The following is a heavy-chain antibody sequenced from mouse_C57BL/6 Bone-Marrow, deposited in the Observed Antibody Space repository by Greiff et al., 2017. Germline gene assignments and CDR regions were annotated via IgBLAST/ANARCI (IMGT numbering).Heavy chain of an antibody. Sequence: QVQLQQSGAELARPGASVKLSCKASGYTFTSSGISWVKQRTGQGLEWIGEIYPRSGNTYYNEKFKGKATLTADKSSSTAYMELRSLTSEDSAVYFCARLGEYDGYDAWFAYWGQGTLVTVSA. J-gene: IGHJ3*01. D-gene: IGHD2-3*01. CDR1: GYTFTSSG. V-gene: IGHV1-81*01. CDR3: ARLGEYDGYDAWFAY. CDR2: IYPRSGNT.